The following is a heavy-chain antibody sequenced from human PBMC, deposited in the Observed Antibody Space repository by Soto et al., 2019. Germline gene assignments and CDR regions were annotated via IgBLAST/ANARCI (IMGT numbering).Heavy chain of an antibody. V-gene: IGHV3-21*04. CDR1: GFTFSSYS. J-gene: IGHJ5*02. Sequence: GGSLRLSCAASGFTFSSYSMNWVRQAPGKGLEWVSSISSSSSYIYYADSVKGRFTISRENAKNSLYLQMNSLRAEDTAVYYCARGPSFRHSSGYARGFDPWAQGTLVPVSS. D-gene: IGHD6-19*01. CDR3: ARGPSFRHSSGYARGFDP. CDR2: ISSSSSYI.